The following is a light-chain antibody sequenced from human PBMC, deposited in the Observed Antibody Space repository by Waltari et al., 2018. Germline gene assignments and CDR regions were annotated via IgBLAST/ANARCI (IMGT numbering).Light chain of an antibody. CDR1: SSDIGAWKY. CDR2: EAI. CDR3: CSYAGSYTWV. J-gene: IGLJ3*02. Sequence: QSALTQPRSVSGSPGPSVTISCSGTSSDIGAWKYVSWYQQHPGKAPKLLISEAIKRPSGVPDRFSGSKSGNTASLTISGLQAEDEAEYYCCSYAGSYTWVFGGGTKVTVL. V-gene: IGLV2-11*01.